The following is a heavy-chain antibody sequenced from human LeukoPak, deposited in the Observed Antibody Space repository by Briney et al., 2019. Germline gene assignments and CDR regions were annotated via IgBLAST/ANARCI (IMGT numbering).Heavy chain of an antibody. CDR1: GVTFRSYG. CDR2: ISDDGSNK. J-gene: IGHJ4*02. V-gene: IGHV3-30*18. Sequence: GRSLRLSCVASGVTFRSYGIHWVRQAPGKGLEWAALISDDGSNKDYADSVKGRFTISRDNSKHTVYLQMNSLRPEDTAVYFCAKSATKYNDDIESWGQGTLVTVSS. D-gene: IGHD5/OR15-5a*01. CDR3: AKSATKYNDDIES.